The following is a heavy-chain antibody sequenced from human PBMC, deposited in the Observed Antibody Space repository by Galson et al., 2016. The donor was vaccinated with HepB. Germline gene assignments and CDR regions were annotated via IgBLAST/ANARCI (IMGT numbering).Heavy chain of an antibody. CDR1: GYTFTSYS. V-gene: IGHV1-18*01. Sequence: SVKVSCKASGYTFTSYSINWVRQAPGQGLEWMGWISAYNGNTHYAQKLQGRVTMTTDTSTSTAYMELRSLRSDDTAAYYCARSAGISAIGDPHWGQGTLVTVSS. J-gene: IGHJ4*02. D-gene: IGHD6-13*01. CDR2: ISAYNGNT. CDR3: ARSAGISAIGDPH.